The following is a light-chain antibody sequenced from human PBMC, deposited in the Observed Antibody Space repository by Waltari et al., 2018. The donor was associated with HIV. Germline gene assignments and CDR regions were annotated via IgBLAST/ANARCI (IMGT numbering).Light chain of an antibody. J-gene: IGLJ1*01. CDR1: SRKVGSDDL. Sequence: QSALTQPASVSGSPGKSTTISCTGTSRKVGSDDLAPWYQQHPGEAPKLIIYEVTKRPSGVSNRFSGSKSGNTASLTISGLQAEDEADYYCCSCPRSGIRYVFGTGTKVTVL. CDR3: CSCPRSGIRYV. V-gene: IGLV2-23*02. CDR2: EVT.